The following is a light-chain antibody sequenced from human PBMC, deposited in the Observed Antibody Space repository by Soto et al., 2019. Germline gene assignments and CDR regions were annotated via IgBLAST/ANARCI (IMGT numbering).Light chain of an antibody. CDR1: NIGSKS. CDR3: HVWDSDDDHPL. Sequence: SYVLTQPPSVSVAPGKTARFTCVGNNIGSKSVHWYQQKPGPAPVLVINNEIDRPSGIPERFSGSNSGNTATLTISRVDAGDEADYYCHVWDSDDDHPLFGGGTKLTVL. CDR2: NEI. V-gene: IGLV3-21*04. J-gene: IGLJ2*01.